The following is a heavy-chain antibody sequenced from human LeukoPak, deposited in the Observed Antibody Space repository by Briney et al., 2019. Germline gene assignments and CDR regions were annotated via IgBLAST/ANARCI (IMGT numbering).Heavy chain of an antibody. Sequence: GGSLRLSCAASGFTFSSYSMNWVRQAPGKGLEWVSSISSSSSYIYYADSVKGRFTISRDNAKNSLYLQMNSLTAEDTAVYYCARSGGCSSPSCSPNFDYWGQGTLVTVSS. V-gene: IGHV3-21*01. J-gene: IGHJ4*02. D-gene: IGHD2-2*01. CDR2: ISSSSSYI. CDR1: GFTFSSYS. CDR3: ARSGGCSSPSCSPNFDY.